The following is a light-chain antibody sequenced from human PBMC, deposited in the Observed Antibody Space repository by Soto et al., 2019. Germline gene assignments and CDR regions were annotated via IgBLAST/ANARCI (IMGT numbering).Light chain of an antibody. Sequence: DIQMTQSPSTLSAYVGDRVTITCQASRFIGNYLNWYQQKPGKAPKLLINDASNLETGVPPRFSGSGSGTDFSVTISSLQPEDIATYYCQQYHSLPITFGQGTRLEIK. CDR3: QQYHSLPIT. J-gene: IGKJ5*01. V-gene: IGKV1-33*01. CDR1: RFIGNY. CDR2: DAS.